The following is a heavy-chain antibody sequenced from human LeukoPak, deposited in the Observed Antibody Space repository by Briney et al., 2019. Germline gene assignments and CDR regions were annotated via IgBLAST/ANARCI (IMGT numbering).Heavy chain of an antibody. CDR3: ASYDNNGYYIAY. Sequence: SQTLSLTCAISGDSGAWNWIRQSPSRGLEWLGRTYYRSKWYYHYAVSVKSRITINPDTSKNQFSLQLKSVTPEDTAVYYCASYDNNGYYIAYWGQGTLVTVSS. CDR1: GDSGA. J-gene: IGHJ4*02. D-gene: IGHD3-22*01. CDR2: TYYRSKWYY. V-gene: IGHV6-1*01.